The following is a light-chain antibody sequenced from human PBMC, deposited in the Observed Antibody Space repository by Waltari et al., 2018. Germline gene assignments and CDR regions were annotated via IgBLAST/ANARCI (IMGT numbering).Light chain of an antibody. Sequence: HSALTQPASVSGSPGQSITVSCTGTTSDIGSHNYVSWSQNYPGKAPKLLIYEVTKRPSGISDRFSGSKSGNTASLTISGLQADDEADYYCSSYATVHTLAGVFGTGTTVTVL. CDR2: EVT. CDR3: SSYATVHTLAGV. J-gene: IGLJ1*01. V-gene: IGLV2-14*01. CDR1: TSDIGSHNY.